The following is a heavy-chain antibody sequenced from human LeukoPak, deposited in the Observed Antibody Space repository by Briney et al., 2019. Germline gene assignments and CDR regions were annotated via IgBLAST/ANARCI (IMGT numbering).Heavy chain of an antibody. CDR3: ARGVAGTLDY. V-gene: IGHV3-74*01. CDR2: LNSDGSSI. CDR1: GFTFSGSW. Sequence: GGSLRLSCAASGFTFSGSWMHWVRKVPGKGLVWVSRLNSDGSSINYADSVKGRFTISRDNAENTLYLQMNSLRVEDTAVYYCARGVAGTLDYWGQGTLVTVSS. J-gene: IGHJ4*02. D-gene: IGHD6-19*01.